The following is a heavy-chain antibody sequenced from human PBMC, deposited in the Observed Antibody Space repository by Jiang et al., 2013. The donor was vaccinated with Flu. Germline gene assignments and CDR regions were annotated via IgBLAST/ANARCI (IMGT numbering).Heavy chain of an antibody. Sequence: GSGLVKPSQTLSLTCTVSGGSISSGGYYWSWIRQYPGKGLEWIGYICYSGSTYYNPSLKSRVTISVDTSKNQFSLKLSSVTAADTAVYYCARSLVPRLRIDYWGQGTLVTVSS. CDR1: GGSISSGGYY. CDR2: ICYSGST. CDR3: ARSLVPRLRIDY. D-gene: IGHD3-16*01. V-gene: IGHV4-31*03. J-gene: IGHJ4*02.